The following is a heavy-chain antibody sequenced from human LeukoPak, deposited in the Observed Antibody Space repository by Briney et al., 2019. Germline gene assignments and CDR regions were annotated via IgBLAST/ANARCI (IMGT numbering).Heavy chain of an antibody. Sequence: GGSLRLSCAASGFTFSDYNMHWVRQAPGRGLDWVALMSPDGNKKYYADSVKGRFTISRDNSKNTLFLQMNSLRVEDTAVYYCARVLNYYDSSGYYFSYWGQGTLVTVSS. CDR1: GFTFSDYN. D-gene: IGHD3-22*01. V-gene: IGHV3-30-3*01. J-gene: IGHJ4*02. CDR3: ARVLNYYDSSGYYFSY. CDR2: MSPDGNKK.